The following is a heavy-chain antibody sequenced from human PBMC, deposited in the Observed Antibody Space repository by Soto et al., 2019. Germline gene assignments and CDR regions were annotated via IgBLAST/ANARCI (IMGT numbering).Heavy chain of an antibody. Sequence: PSETLSLTCAVYGGSFSGYYWSWIRQPPGKGLEWIGEINHSGSTNYNPSLKSRVTISVDTSKNQFSLKLSSVTAADTAVYYCARIIAAAGNWFDPWGQGTLVTSPQ. V-gene: IGHV4-34*01. CDR3: ARIIAAAGNWFDP. CDR1: GGSFSGYY. D-gene: IGHD6-13*01. CDR2: INHSGST. J-gene: IGHJ5*02.